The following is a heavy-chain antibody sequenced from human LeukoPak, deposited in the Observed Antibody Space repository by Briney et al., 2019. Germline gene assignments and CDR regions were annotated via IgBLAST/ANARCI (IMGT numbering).Heavy chain of an antibody. CDR1: GFSLTTRGVG. CDR3: ASIDGPIRRNWFDP. J-gene: IGHJ5*02. V-gene: IGHV2-5*02. Sequence: SGPTLVEPTQTLTLTCTCTGFSLTTRGVGVGWLRQPPGQALEWLALIYWDDDKRYSPSLKSRLTITKVTSKNQVFLTMTNMDPADRGTYYRASIDGPIRRNWFDPRGQGTLVTVS. D-gene: IGHD5-24*01. CDR2: IYWDDDK.